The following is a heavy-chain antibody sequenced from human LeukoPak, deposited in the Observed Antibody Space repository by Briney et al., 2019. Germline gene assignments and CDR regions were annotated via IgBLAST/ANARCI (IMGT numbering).Heavy chain of an antibody. CDR1: GFTFSNYG. CDR3: AKEGYDFWSGYYTGLFDY. D-gene: IGHD3-3*01. Sequence: GGSLRLSCAASGFTFSNYGMPWVRQAPGRGLEWVAVVSSGGTVTYYADSVKGRFIISRDNSKNTLYLQMNSLRAEDTAVYYCAKEGYDFWSGYYTGLFDYWGQGTLVTVSS. V-gene: IGHV3-30*18. CDR2: VSSGGTVT. J-gene: IGHJ4*02.